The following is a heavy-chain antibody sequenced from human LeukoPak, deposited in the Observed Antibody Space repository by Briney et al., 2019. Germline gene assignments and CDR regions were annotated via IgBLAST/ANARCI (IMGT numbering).Heavy chain of an antibody. V-gene: IGHV4-39*01. CDR1: GGSISSSSYY. J-gene: IGHJ5*02. D-gene: IGHD6-6*01. CDR2: IYYSGST. Sequence: PSETLSLTCTVSGGSISSSSYYWGWIRQPPGKGLEWIGSIYYSGSTYYNPSLKSRVTISVDTSKNQFSLKLSSVTAADTAVYYCARRDGTIEYSSSSGEFDPWGQGTLVTVSS. CDR3: ARRDGTIEYSSSSGEFDP.